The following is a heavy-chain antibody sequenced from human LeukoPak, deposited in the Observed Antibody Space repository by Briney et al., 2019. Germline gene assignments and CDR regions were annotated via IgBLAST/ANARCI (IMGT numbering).Heavy chain of an antibody. V-gene: IGHV1-2*02. CDR1: GYTFTRYY. J-gene: IGHJ4*02. CDR3: ARPYSGSYYFGY. Sequence: ASVKVSCKASGYTFTRYYMHWVRQAPGQGLEWMGWINPNSGGTNYAQKFQGRVTMTRDTSISTAYMELSRLRSDDTAVYYCARPYSGSYYFGYWGQGTLVTVSS. CDR2: INPNSGGT. D-gene: IGHD1-26*01.